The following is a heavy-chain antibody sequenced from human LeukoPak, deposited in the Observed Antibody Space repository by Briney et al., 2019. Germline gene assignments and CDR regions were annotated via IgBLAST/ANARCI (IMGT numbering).Heavy chain of an antibody. Sequence: GGSLRLSCAASGFTFSSYWMSWVRQAPGKGLEWVANIKQDGSEKYYVDSVKGRFTISRDNAKNSLYLQMNSLRAEDTAVYYCARWLGGWFGELGGMDVWGQGTTVTVSS. J-gene: IGHJ6*02. CDR2: IKQDGSEK. D-gene: IGHD3-10*01. CDR3: ARWLGGWFGELGGMDV. CDR1: GFTFSSYW. V-gene: IGHV3-7*01.